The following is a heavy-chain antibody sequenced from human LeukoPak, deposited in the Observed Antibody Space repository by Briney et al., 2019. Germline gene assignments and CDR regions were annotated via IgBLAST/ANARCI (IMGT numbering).Heavy chain of an antibody. CDR2: IKQDGSEK. Sequence: PGGSLRLSCGVSGFTFSRYWMSWVRQAPGKGLEWVANIKQDGSEKNYVDSVKGRFTISRDNAKNSLYLQMNSLRAEDTAVYYCARETSHFDYWGQGTLVTVSS. V-gene: IGHV3-7*04. CDR1: GFTFSRYW. CDR3: ARETSHFDY. J-gene: IGHJ4*02.